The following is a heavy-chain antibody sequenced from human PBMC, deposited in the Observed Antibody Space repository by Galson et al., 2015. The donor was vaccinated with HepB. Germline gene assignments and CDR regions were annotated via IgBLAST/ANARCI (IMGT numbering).Heavy chain of an antibody. CDR3: ARWGLYCGGDCPIAFDI. CDR2: INAGNGNT. V-gene: IGHV1-3*01. J-gene: IGHJ3*02. CDR1: GYTFTSYA. D-gene: IGHD2-21*01. Sequence: SVKVSCKASGYTFTSYAMHWVRQAPGQRLEWMGWINAGNGNTKYSQKFQGRVTITRDTSASTAYMELSSLRSEDTAAYYCARWGLYCGGDCPIAFDIWGQGTMVTVSS.